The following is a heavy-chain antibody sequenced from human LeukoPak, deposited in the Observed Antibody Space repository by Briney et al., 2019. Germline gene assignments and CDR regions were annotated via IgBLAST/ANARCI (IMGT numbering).Heavy chain of an antibody. Sequence: PGGTLRLSCAASGFTFSSYGMSWVRQAPGKGLEWVSAISGSGGSTYYADSVKGRFTISRDNSKNTLYLQMNSLRAEDTAVYYCAKADDCGGDCYCDYWGQGTLVTVSS. CDR2: ISGSGGST. V-gene: IGHV3-23*01. CDR1: GFTFSSYG. D-gene: IGHD2-21*02. J-gene: IGHJ4*02. CDR3: AKADDCGGDCYCDY.